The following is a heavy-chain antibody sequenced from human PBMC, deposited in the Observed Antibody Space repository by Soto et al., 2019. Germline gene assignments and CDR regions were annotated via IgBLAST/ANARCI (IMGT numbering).Heavy chain of an antibody. CDR1: GFTFSSYA. Sequence: HPGGSLRLSCAASGFTFSSYAMSWVRQAPGKGLEWVSSFSGSGGNTYYADSVKGRFTISRDSSKNTLYLQMNSLRAEDTAVYYCAKEDSSGTYYLYYFDYWGPGTLVTVSS. J-gene: IGHJ4*02. V-gene: IGHV3-23*01. D-gene: IGHD3-10*01. CDR2: FSGSGGNT. CDR3: AKEDSSGTYYLYYFDY.